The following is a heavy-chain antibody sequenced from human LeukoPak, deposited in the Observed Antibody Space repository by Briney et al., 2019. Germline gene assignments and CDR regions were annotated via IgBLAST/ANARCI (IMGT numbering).Heavy chain of an antibody. J-gene: IGHJ4*02. D-gene: IGHD6-6*01. Sequence: GGSLRLSCAASGFTFSSYAMQWVRQAPGKGLEWVAVISFDGSNKYYAAPVKGRFTISRDNSNNTLFLHMNSLRAEDTAIYYCARGRGYSTSDYWGQGTLVTVSS. CDR3: ARGRGYSTSDY. CDR1: GFTFSSYA. CDR2: ISFDGSNK. V-gene: IGHV3-30*04.